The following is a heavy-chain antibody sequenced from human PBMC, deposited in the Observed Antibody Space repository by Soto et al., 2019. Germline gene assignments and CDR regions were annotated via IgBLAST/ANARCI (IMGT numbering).Heavy chain of an antibody. Sequence: QVQLVQSGAEVKKPGASVKVSCKASGYTFTSYGISWVRQAHGQGLEWMGWISAYNGNTNYAQKLQGRVTMTTDTSKRTSYMVLRSLRSDDTAGYYCASDGMITFGGVIVTHLFDYWGQGPLLTVSS. CDR1: GYTFTSYG. CDR2: ISAYNGNT. J-gene: IGHJ4*02. V-gene: IGHV1-18*01. D-gene: IGHD3-16*02. CDR3: ASDGMITFGGVIVTHLFDY.